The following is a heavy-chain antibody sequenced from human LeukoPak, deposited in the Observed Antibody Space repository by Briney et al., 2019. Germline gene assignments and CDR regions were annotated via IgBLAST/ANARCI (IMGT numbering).Heavy chain of an antibody. Sequence: SETLSLTCTVSGYSISSGYYWGWIRQPPGKGLEWIGSIYHSGSTYYNPSLKSRVTISVDTSKNQFSLKLSSVTAADTAVYYCARDGVQLWFKSFDPWGQGTLVTVSS. CDR3: ARDGVQLWFKSFDP. J-gene: IGHJ5*02. CDR1: GYSISSGYY. V-gene: IGHV4-38-2*02. CDR2: IYHSGST. D-gene: IGHD5-18*01.